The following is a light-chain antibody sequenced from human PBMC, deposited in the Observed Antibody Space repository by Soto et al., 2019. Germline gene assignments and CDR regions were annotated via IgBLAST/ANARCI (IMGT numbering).Light chain of an antibody. V-gene: IGKV1-5*03. CDR3: QQYQSYSH. Sequence: DIQMTQSPSTLSASVGDKVTITCRASQSMSGWLAWYQQKPGKAPKLLIYKASILESGVPSRFSGSGSGTEFTLTISSLQPDDFATYYCQQYQSYSHFGQGTKVEIK. CDR2: KAS. CDR1: QSMSGW. J-gene: IGKJ1*01.